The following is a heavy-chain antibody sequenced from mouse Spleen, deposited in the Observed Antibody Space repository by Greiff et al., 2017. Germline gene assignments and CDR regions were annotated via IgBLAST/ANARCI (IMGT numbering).Heavy chain of an antibody. CDR2: ISYDGSN. D-gene: IGHD1-1*01. V-gene: IGHV3-6*01. CDR3: AGYYDGSYLYAMDY. J-gene: IGHJ4*01. CDR1: GYSITSGYY. Sequence: EVQLVESGPGLVKPSQSLSLTCSVTGYSITSGYYWNWIRQFPGNKLEWMGYISYDGSNNYNPSLKNRISITRDTSKNQFFLKLNSVTTEDTATYYCAGYYDGSYLYAMDYWGQGTSVTVSS.